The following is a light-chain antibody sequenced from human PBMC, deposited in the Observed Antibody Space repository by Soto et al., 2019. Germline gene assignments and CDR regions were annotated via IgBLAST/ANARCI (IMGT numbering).Light chain of an antibody. CDR1: SSDVGSYNY. CDR3: SSYTTTNTVV. Sequence: QSVLTQPASVSGSPGQSITISCTGTSSDVGSYNYVSWYQHHPGKAPKVIIYGVANRPSEISNRFSGSKSGNTAYLTISGLQAEDEADYYCSSYTTTNTVVFAGGTKLTVL. V-gene: IGLV2-14*01. J-gene: IGLJ2*01. CDR2: GVA.